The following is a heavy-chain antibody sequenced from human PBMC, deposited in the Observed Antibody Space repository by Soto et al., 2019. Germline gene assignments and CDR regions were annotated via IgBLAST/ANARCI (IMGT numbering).Heavy chain of an antibody. J-gene: IGHJ6*02. V-gene: IGHV1-46*01. CDR3: ARDGGYYDSSGYYRYGMDV. Sequence: ASVKVSCKASGGTFSSYAISWVRQAPGQGLEWMGIINPSGGSTSYAQKFQGRVTMTRDTSTSTVYMELSSLRSEDTAVYYCARDGGYYDSSGYYRYGMDVWGQGTTVTVSS. CDR2: INPSGGST. D-gene: IGHD3-22*01. CDR1: GGTFSSYA.